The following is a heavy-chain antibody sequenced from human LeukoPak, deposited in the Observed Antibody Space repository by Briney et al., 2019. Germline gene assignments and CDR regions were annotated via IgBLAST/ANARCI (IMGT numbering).Heavy chain of an antibody. D-gene: IGHD6-19*01. CDR3: ASGIAVAEFDY. CDR2: MNPNSGNT. Sequence: GASVKVSCKASGYTFTSYDINWVRQATGQGLEWMGWMNPNSGNTGYAQKSQGRVTMTRNTSISTAYMELSSLRSEDTAVYYCASGIAVAEFDYWGQGTLVTVSS. V-gene: IGHV1-8*01. CDR1: GYTFTSYD. J-gene: IGHJ4*02.